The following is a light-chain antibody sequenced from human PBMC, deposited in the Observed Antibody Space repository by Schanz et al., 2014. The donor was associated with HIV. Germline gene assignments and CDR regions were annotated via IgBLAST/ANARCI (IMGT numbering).Light chain of an antibody. CDR2: GAT. J-gene: IGKJ2*01. Sequence: ETVLTQSPGTLSLSPGERPTLSCRASQSIGSTYLAWYQQKPGQAPRLLIYGATSRATGIPGRFSGSGSGTDFTLTISRLEPEDFEVYYCQQYGSSYTFGQGTKLEIK. CDR1: QSIGSTY. CDR3: QQYGSSYT. V-gene: IGKV3-20*01.